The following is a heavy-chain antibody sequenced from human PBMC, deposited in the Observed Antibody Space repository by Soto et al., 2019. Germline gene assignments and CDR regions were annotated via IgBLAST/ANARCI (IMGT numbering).Heavy chain of an antibody. V-gene: IGHV1-18*01. Sequence: ASVKVSCKASGYTFTSYGISWVRQAPGQGLEWMGWISAYNGNTNYAQKLQGRVTMTTDTSTSTAYMELRSLRSDDTAVYYCAREEYNWKFSGQGAFDIWGQGTMVTVSS. CDR2: ISAYNGNT. D-gene: IGHD1-1*01. CDR1: GYTFTSYG. CDR3: AREEYNWKFSGQGAFDI. J-gene: IGHJ3*02.